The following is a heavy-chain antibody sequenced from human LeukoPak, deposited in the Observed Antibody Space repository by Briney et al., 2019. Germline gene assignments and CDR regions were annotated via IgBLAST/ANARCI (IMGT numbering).Heavy chain of an antibody. D-gene: IGHD6-19*01. CDR2: ISSCGNYI. J-gene: IGHJ4*02. Sequence: GGSLRLSCAASGFIFSNYAMSWVRQAPGKGLEWVSSISSCGNYIYYADSVKGRFTISTDNAKNSLYLQMNSLRAEDTAVYYCARLAAPRIAVAGYFDSWGRGALVTVSS. V-gene: IGHV3-21*01. CDR1: GFIFSNYA. CDR3: ARLAAPRIAVAGYFDS.